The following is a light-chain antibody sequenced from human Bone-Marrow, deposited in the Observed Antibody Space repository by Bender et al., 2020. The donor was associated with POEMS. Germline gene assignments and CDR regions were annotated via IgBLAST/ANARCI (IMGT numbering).Light chain of an antibody. V-gene: IGLV1-44*01. CDR2: SSH. CDR3: AVWDDSLNGWV. CDR1: SSNIGAHA. J-gene: IGLJ3*02. Sequence: QSVLTQPPSASGTPGQRVTISCSGGSSNIGAHAVNWYQHLPGTAPKLLIYSSHRRPSEVPDRFSGSRSGTSASLAIGGLQSEDEADYYCAVWDDSLNGWVFDGGTKLTVL.